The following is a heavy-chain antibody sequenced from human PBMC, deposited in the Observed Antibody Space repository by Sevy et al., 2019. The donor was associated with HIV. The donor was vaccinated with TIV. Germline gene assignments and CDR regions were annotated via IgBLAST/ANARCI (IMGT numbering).Heavy chain of an antibody. Sequence: GGSLRLSCAGYGFTFSNYWMSWVRQAPGKGLEWVANIKQDGNEKYYGDSVKGRLSISRDKNLLYLQTNILKAEDTAVYYCARIRFAYSDILTGYHTPYFDYWGQGTLVTVSS. V-gene: IGHV3-7*01. CDR1: GFTFSNYW. CDR2: IKQDGNEK. J-gene: IGHJ4*02. D-gene: IGHD3-9*01. CDR3: ARIRFAYSDILTGYHTPYFDY.